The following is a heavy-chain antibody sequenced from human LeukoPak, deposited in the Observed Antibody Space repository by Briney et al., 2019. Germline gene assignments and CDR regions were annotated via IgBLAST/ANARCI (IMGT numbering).Heavy chain of an antibody. Sequence: GGSLRLSCAASGFTFSTYGMHWVRQAPGEGLEWLAVIWFDGSNKYYGDSVKGRFTISRDNSKNTVYLQMNSLRAEDTAVYYCARARESTMIVVVTALDSWGQGTLVTVSS. CDR3: ARARESTMIVVVTALDS. CDR1: GFTFSTYG. J-gene: IGHJ4*02. D-gene: IGHD3-22*01. CDR2: IWFDGSNK. V-gene: IGHV3-33*01.